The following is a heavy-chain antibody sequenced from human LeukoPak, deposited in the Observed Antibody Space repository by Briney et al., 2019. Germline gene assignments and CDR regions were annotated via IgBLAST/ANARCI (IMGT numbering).Heavy chain of an antibody. CDR2: IYYSGST. CDR3: ARGYSNSWYYFDY. Sequence: SETLSLTCTVSGGSISSYYWSWIRQPPGKGLAWIGSIYYSGSTYYNPSLKSRVTISVDTSKNQFSLKLSSVTAADTAVYYCARGYSNSWYYFDYWGQGTLVTVSS. CDR1: GGSISSYY. D-gene: IGHD6-13*01. J-gene: IGHJ4*02. V-gene: IGHV4-39*01.